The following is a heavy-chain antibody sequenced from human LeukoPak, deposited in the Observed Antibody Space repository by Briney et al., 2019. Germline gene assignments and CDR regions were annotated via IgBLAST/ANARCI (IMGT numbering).Heavy chain of an antibody. D-gene: IGHD3-10*01. CDR3: ARKTYGPGSYFPNPLDY. CDR1: GGSFSGYY. J-gene: IGHJ4*02. CDR2: ISHSGSA. Sequence: SETLSLTCAVYGGSFSGYYWSWIRQPPGKGLEWIGEISHSGSANYNPSLKSRVTISVDTSKNQFSLKLSSVTAADTAVYYCARKTYGPGSYFPNPLDYWGQGTLVTVSS. V-gene: IGHV4-34*01.